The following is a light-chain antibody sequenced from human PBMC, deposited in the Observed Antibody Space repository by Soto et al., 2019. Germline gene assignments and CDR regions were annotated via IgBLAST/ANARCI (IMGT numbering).Light chain of an antibody. J-gene: IGKJ2*01. CDR2: AAS. CDR1: QRIKTY. V-gene: IGKV1-39*01. Sequence: DIQMTQSPSSLSASLGDRVSITCRASQRIKTYLNWYQQKPGKAPELLIFAASSLQSGVPSRISGSGSETDFTLTITGLKPEDFATYYCHQSYGLPRTFGPGTKLEIK. CDR3: HQSYGLPRT.